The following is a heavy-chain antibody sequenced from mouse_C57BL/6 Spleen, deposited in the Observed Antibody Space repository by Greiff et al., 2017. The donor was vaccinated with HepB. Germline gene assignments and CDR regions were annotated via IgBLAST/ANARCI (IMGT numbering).Heavy chain of an antibody. V-gene: IGHV5-17*01. CDR1: GFTFSDYG. D-gene: IGHD2-3*01. CDR2: ISSGSSTI. J-gene: IGHJ2*01. Sequence: EVKLVESGGGLVKPGGSLKLSCAASGFTFSDYGMHWVRQAPEKGLEWVAYISSGSSTIYYADTVKGRSTISRDNAKNTLFLQMTRLRSEDTAMYSCARSGYYRYFDYWGQGTTLTVSS. CDR3: ARSGYYRYFDY.